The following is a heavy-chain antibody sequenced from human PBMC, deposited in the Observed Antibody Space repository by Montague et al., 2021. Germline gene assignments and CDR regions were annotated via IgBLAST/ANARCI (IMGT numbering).Heavy chain of an antibody. V-gene: IGHV4-39*01. CDR2: IYSSGST. J-gene: IGHJ5*02. Sequence: SETLSLTCTVSGGSISSSSYYWSRIRQPPGKGLEWIGSIYSSGSTYYNPSLKSRVTISADTSKNQFSLKLSSVTAADTAVYYCTRPGRYCTNDTCYFWFDVWGQGILVTVSS. CDR1: GGSISSSSYY. D-gene: IGHD2-8*01. CDR3: TRPGRYCTNDTCYFWFDV.